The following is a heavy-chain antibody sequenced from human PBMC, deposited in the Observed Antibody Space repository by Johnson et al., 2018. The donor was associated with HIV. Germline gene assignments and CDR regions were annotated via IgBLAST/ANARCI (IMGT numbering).Heavy chain of an antibody. CDR3: ARDSAAAGLDAFDI. V-gene: IGHV3-7*01. CDR2: IKQDGSEK. Sequence: VQLVESGGGLVQPGGSLRLSCAASGFTFSSYWMSWVRQAPGKGLEWVANIKQDGSEKYYVDSVKGGFTISRDNAKNSLYLQMNSLRAEDTAVYYCARDSAAAGLDAFDIWGQGAMVTVSS. D-gene: IGHD6-13*01. CDR1: GFTFSSYW. J-gene: IGHJ3*02.